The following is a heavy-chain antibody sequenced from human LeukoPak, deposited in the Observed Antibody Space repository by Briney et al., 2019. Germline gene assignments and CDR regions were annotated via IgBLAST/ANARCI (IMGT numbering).Heavy chain of an antibody. CDR1: ASSFTTYW. Sequence: PGESLKISCMGSASSFTTYWIGWVGQMPRKGLEWMGIIYPVDSDTRYSPSFQGQVTISVDKSISTAYLHWRSLKASDTAMYYCARPPYGGKADDAFRIWGQGTMVTVSS. J-gene: IGHJ3*02. CDR2: IYPVDSDT. V-gene: IGHV5-51*01. D-gene: IGHD4-23*01. CDR3: ARPPYGGKADDAFRI.